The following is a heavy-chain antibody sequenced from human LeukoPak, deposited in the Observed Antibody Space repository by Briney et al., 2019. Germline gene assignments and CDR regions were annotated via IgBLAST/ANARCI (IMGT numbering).Heavy chain of an antibody. V-gene: IGHV6-1*01. CDR1: GDSVSSNSAA. Sequence: SQTLSLTCAISGDSVSSNSAAWNWIRQSPSRGLEWLGRTYYRSKWYNDYAVSVKSRITINPDTSKNQFSLQLNSVTPEDTAVYYCASAPEWFGEFQYNWFDPWGQGTLVTVSP. J-gene: IGHJ5*02. CDR2: TYYRSKWYN. D-gene: IGHD3-10*01. CDR3: ASAPEWFGEFQYNWFDP.